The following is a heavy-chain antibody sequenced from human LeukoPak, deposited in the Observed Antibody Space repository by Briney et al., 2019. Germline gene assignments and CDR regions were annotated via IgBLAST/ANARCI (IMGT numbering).Heavy chain of an antibody. CDR1: GYTFTGYY. J-gene: IGHJ3*02. Sequence: GASVKVSCKASGYTFTGYYMHWVRQAPGQGLEWMGWINPNSGGTNYAQKFQGRVTMTRDTSISTAYMELSRLRSDDTAVYYCARVPTLATIIGDAFDIWGQGTMVTVSS. V-gene: IGHV1-2*02. CDR3: ARVPTLATIIGDAFDI. D-gene: IGHD5-12*01. CDR2: INPNSGGT.